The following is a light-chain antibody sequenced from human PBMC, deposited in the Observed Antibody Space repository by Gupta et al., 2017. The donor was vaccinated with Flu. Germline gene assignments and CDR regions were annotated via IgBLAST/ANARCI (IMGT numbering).Light chain of an antibody. CDR1: QSISSW. Sequence: DIQMTQSPSTLSASVGDRVTITCRASQSISSWLAWYQQKPGKAPKLLIYKASSLESGVPSRFSGSGSGTEFTLTISSLQPDDLATYYCQQYNSYRYTFGQGTKLEIK. CDR3: QQYNSYRYT. V-gene: IGKV1-5*03. CDR2: KAS. J-gene: IGKJ2*01.